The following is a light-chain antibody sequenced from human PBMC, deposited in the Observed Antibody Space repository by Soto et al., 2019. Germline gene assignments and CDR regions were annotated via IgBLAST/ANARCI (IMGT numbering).Light chain of an antibody. CDR2: AAS. J-gene: IGKJ4*01. Sequence: DIPMTQSPSSVPASVGDRVTITCRASQGIGSWLAWYQQKPGKAPKLLIYAASSLQSGVRSRFSGSGSVTDFPLTISSLQPEDFATYYCLQANTCPLNFGGRTKVEIK. CDR1: QGIGSW. CDR3: LQANTCPLN. V-gene: IGKV1-12*01.